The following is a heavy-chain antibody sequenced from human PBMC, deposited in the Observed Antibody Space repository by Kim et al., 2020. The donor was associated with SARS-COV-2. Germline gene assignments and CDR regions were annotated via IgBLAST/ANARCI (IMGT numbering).Heavy chain of an antibody. CDR1: GGSISSYY. V-gene: IGHV4-59*01. CDR2: IYYSGST. Sequence: SETLSLTCTVSGGSISSYYWSWIRQPPGKGLEWIGYIYYSGSTNYNPSLKSRVTISVDTSKNQFSLKLSSVTAADTAVYYCARDGIAVDPSPGVQPGFKEYYDYGMDVWGQGTTVTVSS. CDR3: ARDGIAVDPSPGVQPGFKEYYDYGMDV. D-gene: IGHD6-19*01. J-gene: IGHJ6*02.